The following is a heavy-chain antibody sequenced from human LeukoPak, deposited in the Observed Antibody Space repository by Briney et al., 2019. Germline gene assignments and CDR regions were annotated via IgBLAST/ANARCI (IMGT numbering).Heavy chain of an antibody. CDR2: ISGGGGST. V-gene: IGHV3-23*01. CDR1: GFTFSSYA. J-gene: IGHJ4*02. Sequence: GGSLRLSCAASGFTFSSYAMSWVRQAPGKGLEWVSAISGGGGSTYYADSVKGRFTISRDNSKTTLYLQMNSLRAEDTAVYYCAKDLSYYDSSGRTFDYWGQGTLVTVSS. D-gene: IGHD3-22*01. CDR3: AKDLSYYDSSGRTFDY.